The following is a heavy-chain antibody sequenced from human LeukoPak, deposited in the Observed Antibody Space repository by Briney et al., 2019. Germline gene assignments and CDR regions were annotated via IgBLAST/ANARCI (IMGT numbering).Heavy chain of an antibody. CDR3: AHYGDYRFLYYFDY. Sequence: SGPTLVNPTQTLTLTCTFSGFSLNTPGVGVGWIRQPPGKALEWLALIYRNNDNRYSPSLRSRLTITKDTSKNQVVLTMTKMDPVDTATYYCAHYGDYRFLYYFDYWGQGTLVTVSS. CDR1: GFSLNTPGVG. D-gene: IGHD4-17*01. CDR2: IYRNNDN. V-gene: IGHV2-5*01. J-gene: IGHJ4*02.